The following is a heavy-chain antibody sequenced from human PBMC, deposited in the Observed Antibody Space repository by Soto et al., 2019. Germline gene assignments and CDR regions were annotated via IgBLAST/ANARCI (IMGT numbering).Heavy chain of an antibody. CDR1: GFSLNTRGVG. Sequence: QITLKESGPTLVKPTQTLTLTCTFSGFSLNTRGVGVGWIRQPPGKALEWLALIYLDDDERYSPSLSSRLTITKDTSKNQVVLTMTNMDPVDTATYYCAHSVPHKRFDSWGRGTLVTVSS. V-gene: IGHV2-5*02. J-gene: IGHJ5*01. CDR2: IYLDDDE. CDR3: AHSVPHKRFDS.